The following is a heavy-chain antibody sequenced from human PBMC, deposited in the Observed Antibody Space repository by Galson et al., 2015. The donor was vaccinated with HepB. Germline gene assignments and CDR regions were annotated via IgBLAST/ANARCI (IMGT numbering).Heavy chain of an antibody. CDR3: ARGNYYDSSGFREYYFDY. Sequence: SVKVSCKASGYTFTGYYMHWVRQAPGQGLEWMGWINPNSGGTNYAQKFQGWVTMTRDTSISTAYMELSRLRSDDTAVYYCARGNYYDSSGFREYYFDYWGQGTLVTVSS. J-gene: IGHJ4*02. V-gene: IGHV1-2*04. CDR1: GYTFTGYY. CDR2: INPNSGGT. D-gene: IGHD3-22*01.